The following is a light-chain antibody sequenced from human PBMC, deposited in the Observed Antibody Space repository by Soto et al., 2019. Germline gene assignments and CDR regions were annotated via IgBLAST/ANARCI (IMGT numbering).Light chain of an antibody. Sequence: QSVLTQPPSASGTPGQRVTISCSGSSSNIGSNTVNLYQQLTGTAPKLLIYSNNQRPSGVPDRFSGSKSGTSASLAISGLQSEDEADYYCAAWDDSLNGLYVFGTGTKVTVL. CDR1: SSNIGSNT. V-gene: IGLV1-44*01. CDR2: SNN. CDR3: AAWDDSLNGLYV. J-gene: IGLJ1*01.